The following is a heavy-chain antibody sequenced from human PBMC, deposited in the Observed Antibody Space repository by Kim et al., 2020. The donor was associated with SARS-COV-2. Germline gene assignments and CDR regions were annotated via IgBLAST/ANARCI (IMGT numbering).Heavy chain of an antibody. Sequence: STYYADAVKGRFTISRDNSKNTLYLQMNSLRAEDTAVYYCATEGAATIAYWGQGTLVTVSS. CDR2: ST. CDR3: ATEGAATIAY. J-gene: IGHJ4*02. V-gene: IGHV3-23*03. D-gene: IGHD5-12*01.